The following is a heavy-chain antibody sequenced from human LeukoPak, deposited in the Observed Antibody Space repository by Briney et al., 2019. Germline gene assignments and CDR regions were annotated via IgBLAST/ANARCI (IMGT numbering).Heavy chain of an antibody. D-gene: IGHD5-24*01. V-gene: IGHV4-61*01. J-gene: IGHJ4*02. CDR1: GGSISSGSYY. Sequence: SETLSLTCTVSGGSISSGSYYWSWIRQPPGKGLEWIGYIYYSGSINYNPSLKNRVTISVDTSKNQSSLTLSSVNAAATAVYYCARGGRDDYNPFDYWGQGTLVTVSS. CDR3: ARGGRDDYNPFDY. CDR2: IYYSGSI.